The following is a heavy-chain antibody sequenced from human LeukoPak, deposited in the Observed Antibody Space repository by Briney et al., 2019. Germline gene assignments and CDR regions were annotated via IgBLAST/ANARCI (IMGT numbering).Heavy chain of an antibody. CDR2: IYYSGST. D-gene: IGHD3-22*01. CDR1: GGSISSYY. Sequence: PSETLSLTCTVSGGSISSYYWSWIRQPPGKGLEWIGYIYYSGSTNYNPSLKSRVTISVDTSKNQFSLKLSSVTAADTAVYYCARDPNDSSGYHWYFDLWGRGTLVTVSS. CDR3: ARDPNDSSGYHWYFDL. J-gene: IGHJ2*01. V-gene: IGHV4-59*01.